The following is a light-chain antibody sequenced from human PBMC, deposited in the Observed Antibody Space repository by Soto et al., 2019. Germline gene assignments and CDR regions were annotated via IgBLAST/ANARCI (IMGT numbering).Light chain of an antibody. CDR3: CSSVGSPNWV. CDR2: EVN. J-gene: IGLJ3*02. Sequence: QSALTQPASVSGSPGQSITISCTGTSSDVGSCNCVSWYQQHPGKAPTLMIYEVNKRPSGISNRFSGSKSGNTASLTISGLQAEDEADYYCCSSVGSPNWVFGGGTKL. CDR1: SSDVGSCNC. V-gene: IGLV2-23*02.